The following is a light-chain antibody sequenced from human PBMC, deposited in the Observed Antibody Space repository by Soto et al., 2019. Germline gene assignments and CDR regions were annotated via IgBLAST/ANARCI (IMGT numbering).Light chain of an antibody. V-gene: IGKV3-20*01. J-gene: IGKJ2*01. Sequence: DIVLTQSPGTLSLSPGERATLSCRASQSVSSSNLAWYQQKPAQAPRLLIYAASRRAPGIPERFSGSGSGTDFTLTISRLEPEDFATYYCQQYHRYPYSFGPGTKLEI. CDR3: QQYHRYPYS. CDR2: AAS. CDR1: QSVSSSN.